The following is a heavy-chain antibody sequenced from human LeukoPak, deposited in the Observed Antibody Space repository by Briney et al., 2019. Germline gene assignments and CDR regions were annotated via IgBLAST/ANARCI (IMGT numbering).Heavy chain of an antibody. D-gene: IGHD3-22*01. V-gene: IGHV1-3*01. J-gene: IGHJ4*02. CDR2: INAGNGNT. Sequence: ASVKVSCTASGYTFTSYAMHWVRQAPGQRLEWMGWINAGNGNTKYSQRFQGRVTITRDTSASTAYMELSSLRSEDTAVYYCARDYYDSSGFDYWGQGTLVTVSS. CDR1: GYTFTSYA. CDR3: ARDYYDSSGFDY.